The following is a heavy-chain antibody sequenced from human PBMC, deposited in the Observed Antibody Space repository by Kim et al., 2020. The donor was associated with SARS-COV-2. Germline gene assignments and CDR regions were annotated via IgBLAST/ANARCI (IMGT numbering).Heavy chain of an antibody. Sequence: SETLSLTCTVSGDTINRSPYFWGWVRQLPGKGLQWIGSIYSSGTTYSSPSLSSRVTLSVDMSENQFSLRLTSVTVAETAVYYCARQGLGSGYDSPPAYFDHWGQGILVTVSS. CDR1: GDTINRSPYF. J-gene: IGHJ4*02. V-gene: IGHV4-39*01. D-gene: IGHD5-12*01. CDR2: IYSSGTT. CDR3: ARQGLGSGYDSPPAYFDH.